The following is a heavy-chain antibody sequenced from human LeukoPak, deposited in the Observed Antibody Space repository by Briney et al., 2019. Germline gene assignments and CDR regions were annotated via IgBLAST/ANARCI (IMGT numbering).Heavy chain of an antibody. D-gene: IGHD6-19*01. Sequence: GGSLRLSCAASGLIVSSNYMSWVRQAPGKGLEWVSVIYSGGSTYYADSVKGRFIISRDNSKNTLYLQMNSLRAEDTAVYYCARYTHSSDFDYWGQGTLVTVSS. J-gene: IGHJ4*02. CDR1: GLIVSSNY. CDR2: IYSGGST. CDR3: ARYTHSSDFDY. V-gene: IGHV3-53*01.